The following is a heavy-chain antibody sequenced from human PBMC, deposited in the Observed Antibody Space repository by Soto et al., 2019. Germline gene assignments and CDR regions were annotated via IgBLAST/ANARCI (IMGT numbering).Heavy chain of an antibody. J-gene: IGHJ4*02. CDR3: AKIPIMTTVTHYFDY. D-gene: IGHD4-17*01. CDR1: GFTFSSYA. V-gene: IGHV3-23*01. CDR2: INGGDGST. Sequence: PGGSLRLSCAASGFTFSSYAMSWVRQAPGKGLEWVSTINGGDGSTYYGDPVKGRFTISRDDSKNTLYLQMNSLRAEDTAVYYCAKIPIMTTVTHYFDYWGQGTLVTVSS.